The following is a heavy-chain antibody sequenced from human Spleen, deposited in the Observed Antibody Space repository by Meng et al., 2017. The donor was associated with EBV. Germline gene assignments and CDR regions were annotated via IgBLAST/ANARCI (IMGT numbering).Heavy chain of an antibody. CDR2: IYHSGST. CDR1: GGSISRSHW. D-gene: IGHD6-13*01. V-gene: IGHV4-4*02. Sequence: QVQLQESGPGLANPSGTLSRTCTVSGGSISRSHWWTWVRQPPGKGLEWIGEIYHSGSTTYNPSLKSRVTISIPKSKNQFSLKLTSVTAADTAVYFCARGRFTIAEPTAFDYWGQGALVTVSS. CDR3: ARGRFTIAEPTAFDY. J-gene: IGHJ4*02.